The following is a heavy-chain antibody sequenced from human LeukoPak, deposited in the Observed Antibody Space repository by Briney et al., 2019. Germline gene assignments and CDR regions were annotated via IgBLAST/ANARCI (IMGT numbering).Heavy chain of an antibody. J-gene: IGHJ5*01. Sequence: SETLSLTCTVSGGSISSSSYYWGWIRQPPGKGLEWIDTIYYNGGAHYTVSLKSRVTISVDTSKNQFSLRLNSVTAADTAMYFCARHKGPHIVRGVLRNNWFDYWGQGILVTVSS. D-gene: IGHD3-10*01. CDR1: GGSISSSSYY. CDR3: ARHKGPHIVRGVLRNNWFDY. CDR2: IYYNGGA. V-gene: IGHV4-39*01.